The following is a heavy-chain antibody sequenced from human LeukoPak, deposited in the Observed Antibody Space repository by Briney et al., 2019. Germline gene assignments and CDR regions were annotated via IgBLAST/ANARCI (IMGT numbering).Heavy chain of an antibody. CDR3: ARSRGFGIYKHFDY. D-gene: IGHD3-3*01. CDR2: ISSSSSYI. J-gene: IGHJ4*02. Sequence: PGGSLRLSCAASGFTFSSYSMNWVRQAPGKGLEWVSSISSSSSYIYYADSVKGRFTISRDNAKNSLYLQMNSLKTEDTALYYCARSRGFGIYKHFDYWGQGTLVTVSS. V-gene: IGHV3-21*04. CDR1: GFTFSSYS.